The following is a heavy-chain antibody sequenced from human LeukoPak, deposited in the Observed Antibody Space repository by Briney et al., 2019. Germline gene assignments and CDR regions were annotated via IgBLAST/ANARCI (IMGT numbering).Heavy chain of an antibody. CDR3: ARGFYYGSGSPIRRRAEYFRH. CDR2: INHSGST. CDR1: GGSFSGYY. Sequence: SETLSLTCAVYGGSFSGYYWSWIRQPPGKGLEWIGEINHSGSTNYNPSLKSRVTISVDTSKNQFSLKLSSVTAADTAVYYCARGFYYGSGSPIRRRAEYFRHWGQGTLVTVSS. D-gene: IGHD3-10*01. J-gene: IGHJ1*01. V-gene: IGHV4-34*01.